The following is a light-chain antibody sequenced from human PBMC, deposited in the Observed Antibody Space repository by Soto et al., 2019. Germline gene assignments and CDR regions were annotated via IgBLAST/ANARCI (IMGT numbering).Light chain of an antibody. V-gene: IGKV3-20*01. CDR2: GAS. CDR1: QSVTSNY. Sequence: EIVLTHSPGTLSLSPGEIATLSCRASQSVTSNYVAWYQQTPGQAPRLLFFGASIRATGIPDRFSGSGSGTDFTHTISRLEPGDSAVYHCQQYGSSPTTFGQGTKVDIK. J-gene: IGKJ1*01. CDR3: QQYGSSPTT.